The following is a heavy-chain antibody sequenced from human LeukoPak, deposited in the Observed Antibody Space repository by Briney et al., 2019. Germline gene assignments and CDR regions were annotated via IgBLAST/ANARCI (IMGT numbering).Heavy chain of an antibody. V-gene: IGHV4-59*01. J-gene: IGHJ4*02. Sequence: PSETLSLTCTVSSDSINSYYWSWIRQPPGKGLEWIGYIFYSGSTTYNPSLKSRLTISVDTSKNQFSLKLNSVTAADTAVYYFARHSSKRSGDFDYWGQGTLVTVSS. CDR3: ARHSSKRSGDFDY. D-gene: IGHD6-19*01. CDR2: IFYSGST. CDR1: SDSINSYY.